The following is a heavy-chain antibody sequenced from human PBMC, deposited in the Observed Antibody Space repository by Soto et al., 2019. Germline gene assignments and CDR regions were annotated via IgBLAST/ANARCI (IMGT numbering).Heavy chain of an antibody. Sequence: GWSLRLACAASGFTFSSFWMSWARQAPGKGLEWVANIKQDGSEKYYVDSVKGRCTISRDNAKNSLYLQVDSLRAEDTAVYYCATPTPRLGECSSTSCPNVYYHGPDVSGQGTTVTVS. D-gene: IGHD2-2*01. CDR2: IKQDGSEK. V-gene: IGHV3-7*01. CDR1: GFTFSSFW. J-gene: IGHJ6*02. CDR3: ATPTPRLGECSSTSCPNVYYHGPDV.